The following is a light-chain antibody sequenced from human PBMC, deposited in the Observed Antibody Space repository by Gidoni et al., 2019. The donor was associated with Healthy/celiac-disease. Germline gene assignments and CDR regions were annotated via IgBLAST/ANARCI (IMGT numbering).Light chain of an antibody. Sequence: EIVLTQSPGSLSLSPGGRATRSCRAWQSVSSSYLAWYQQKPGQAPRLLIYGASSRDTGVPYRFSGSGSGTDFTLTISRLQPEDFAVYYCQQYGSSPRTFGQGTKLEIK. CDR3: QQYGSSPRT. CDR2: GAS. CDR1: QSVSSSY. V-gene: IGKV3-20*01. J-gene: IGKJ2*01.